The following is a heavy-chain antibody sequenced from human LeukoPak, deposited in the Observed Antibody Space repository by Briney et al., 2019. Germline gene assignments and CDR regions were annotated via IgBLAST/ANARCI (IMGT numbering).Heavy chain of an antibody. V-gene: IGHV3-48*01. Sequence: PGGSLRLSCAASGFSFSSYTMTWVRQAPGKGLEWVSYISSSSSTIYYADSVKGRFTISRDNAKNSLYLQMNSLRAEDTAVYYCARDSNIDYYDSYYFDYWGQGTLVTVSS. D-gene: IGHD3-10*01. CDR1: GFSFSSYT. CDR3: ARDSNIDYYDSYYFDY. CDR2: ISSSSSTI. J-gene: IGHJ4*02.